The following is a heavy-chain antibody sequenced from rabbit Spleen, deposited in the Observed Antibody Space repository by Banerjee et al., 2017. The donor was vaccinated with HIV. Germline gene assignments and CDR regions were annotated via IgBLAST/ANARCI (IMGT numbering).Heavy chain of an antibody. CDR3: ARNFDL. CDR1: GLDFSSSYW. CDR2: IGIGSGSI. V-gene: IGHV1S45*01. Sequence: QEQLVESGGGLVQPEGSLTLTCKASGLDFSSSYWICWVRQAPGKGLEWIACIGIGSGSIHYASWAKGRFTISKTSSTTVTLQMTSLTAADTATYFCARNFDLWGQGTLVTVS. J-gene: IGHJ4*01.